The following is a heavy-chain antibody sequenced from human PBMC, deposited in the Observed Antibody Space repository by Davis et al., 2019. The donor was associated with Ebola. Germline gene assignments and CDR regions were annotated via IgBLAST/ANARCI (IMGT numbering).Heavy chain of an antibody. Sequence: GESLKISCAASGFTFSSYSMNWVRQAPGKGLEWVSSISSSSSYIYYADSVKGRFTISRDNAKNSLYLQMNSLRAEDTAVYYCARDLTMIVVVIPGAFDIWGQGTMVTVSS. D-gene: IGHD3-22*01. J-gene: IGHJ3*02. CDR1: GFTFSSYS. CDR2: ISSSSSYI. CDR3: ARDLTMIVVVIPGAFDI. V-gene: IGHV3-21*01.